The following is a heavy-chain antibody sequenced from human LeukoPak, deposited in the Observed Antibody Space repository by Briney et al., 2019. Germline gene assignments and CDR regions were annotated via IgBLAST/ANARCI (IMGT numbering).Heavy chain of an antibody. Sequence: GGSLRLSCAASGFTFSIYGMHWVRQAPGKGLEWVAVIWYDGSNKYYADSVKGRFTISRDNSKNTLYLQMNSLRAEDTAVYYCAKDEIYSNNTISYMDVWGKGTTVTVSS. CDR2: IWYDGSNK. D-gene: IGHD4-11*01. CDR3: AKDEIYSNNTISYMDV. CDR1: GFTFSIYG. J-gene: IGHJ6*03. V-gene: IGHV3-33*06.